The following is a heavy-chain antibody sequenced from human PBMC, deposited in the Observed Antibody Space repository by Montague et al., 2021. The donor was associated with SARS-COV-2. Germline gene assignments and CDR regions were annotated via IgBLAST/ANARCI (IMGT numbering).Heavy chain of an antibody. V-gene: IGHV4-59*01. J-gene: IGHJ4*01. CDR3: ARKLVLAACFDF. CDR1: GDSFTYFY. Sequence: SETLSLTCSVSGDSFTYFYWSWIRQSPGKGLEWIGYISSTGGTNYNPSFKSRFTISVDTSENQFSLKVTSVTAADTAVYYCARKLVLAACFDFWGHGTPVTVSS. CDR2: ISSTGGT. D-gene: IGHD3-10*01.